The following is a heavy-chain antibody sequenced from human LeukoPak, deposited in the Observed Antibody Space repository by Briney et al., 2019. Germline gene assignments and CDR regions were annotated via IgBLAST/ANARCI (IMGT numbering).Heavy chain of an antibody. Sequence: GASVKVSCKASGYTLTNYGINWVRQAPGQGLEWMGQINPYNGNTNYAQRLQGRVTMTTDTSTSTSYMELSSLTSDDTAVYYCARVTASSISSRSLLYWGQGTLVTVSS. V-gene: IGHV1-18*01. J-gene: IGHJ4*02. CDR3: ARVTASSISSRSLLY. CDR1: GYTLTNYG. CDR2: INPYNGNT. D-gene: IGHD6-13*01.